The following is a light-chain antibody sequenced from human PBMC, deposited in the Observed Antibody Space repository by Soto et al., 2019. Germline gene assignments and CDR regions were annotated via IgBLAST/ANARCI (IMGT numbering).Light chain of an antibody. CDR2: DVS. CDR1: SRDVGGYNY. Sequence: QSALTQPASVSGSPGQAITISCTGTSRDVGGYNYVSWYQQHPGKAPKLRIYDVSNRPSGVSNRFSGSKSGNTASLTISGLQAEDVADYYFSSYTSSSSYVFGTGIKLTVL. V-gene: IGLV2-14*01. CDR3: SSYTSSSSYV. J-gene: IGLJ1*01.